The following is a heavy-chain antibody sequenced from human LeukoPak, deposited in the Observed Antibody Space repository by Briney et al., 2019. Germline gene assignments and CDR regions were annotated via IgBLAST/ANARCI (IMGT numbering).Heavy chain of an antibody. CDR3: ARNGYSSGWYDQEN. CDR1: GFTVSSNY. Sequence: HPGGSLRLSCAASGFTVSSNYMSWVRQAPGKGLEWVSVIYSGGSTYYADSVKGRFTISRDNSKNTLYLQMNSLRAEDTAVYYCARNGYSSGWYDQENWGQGTLVTVSS. V-gene: IGHV3-53*01. CDR2: IYSGGST. D-gene: IGHD6-19*01. J-gene: IGHJ4*02.